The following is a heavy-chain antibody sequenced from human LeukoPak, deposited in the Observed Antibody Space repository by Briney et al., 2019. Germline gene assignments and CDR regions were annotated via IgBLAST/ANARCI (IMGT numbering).Heavy chain of an antibody. CDR3: AKSIGHYYRRLNYYFDY. CDR1: GFTFSSYA. CDR2: ISGSGGST. Sequence: GGSLRLSCAVSGFTFSSYAMSWVRQAPGKGLEWVSAISGSGGSTYYADSVKGRFTISRDNSKNTLYLQMNSLRAEDTAVYYCAKSIGHYYRRLNYYFDYWGQGTLVTVSS. D-gene: IGHD3-22*01. J-gene: IGHJ4*02. V-gene: IGHV3-23*01.